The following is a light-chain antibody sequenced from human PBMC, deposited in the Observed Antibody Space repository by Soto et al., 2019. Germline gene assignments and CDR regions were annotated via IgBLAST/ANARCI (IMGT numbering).Light chain of an antibody. CDR3: QQFSSYPLT. CDR2: DAS. Sequence: EIVMTHSPATLSVSPGEGATLSCRASQGIGDTLAWYQQKPGQAPRLLIYDASSRATGIPDRFSGGGSGTDFTLTISRLEPEDFAVYYCQQFSSYPLTFGGGTKVDIK. J-gene: IGKJ4*01. V-gene: IGKV3-20*01. CDR1: QGIGDT.